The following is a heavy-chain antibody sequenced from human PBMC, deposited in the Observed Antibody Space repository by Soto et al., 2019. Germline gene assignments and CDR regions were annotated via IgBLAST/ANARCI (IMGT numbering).Heavy chain of an antibody. Sequence: EVQLVESGGGLVKPGGSLRLSCAASGFTFSSYSMNWVRQAPGKGLEWVSSISSSSSYIYYADSVKGRFTISRDNPTHSLYLQMNSLSAEDTAVYYCASSVELAPINVAFDIWGQGTMVTVSS. D-gene: IGHD6-13*01. V-gene: IGHV3-21*01. CDR3: ASSVELAPINVAFDI. J-gene: IGHJ3*02. CDR2: ISSSSSYI. CDR1: GFTFSSYS.